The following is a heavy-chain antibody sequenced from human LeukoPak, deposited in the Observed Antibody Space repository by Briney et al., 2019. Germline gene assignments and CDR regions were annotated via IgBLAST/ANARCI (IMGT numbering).Heavy chain of an antibody. CDR1: GGSVSSISFY. CDR2: IFYSGST. Sequence: SETLSLTCTVSGGSVSSISFYWDWVRQPPGKGREWIGTIFYSGSTYYNPSLKSRITISVDTSKNQFSLKLSSVTPAHTAVYYCARHSRSGYSDYESAFDIWGQGTMVIVSS. V-gene: IGHV4-39*01. CDR3: ARHSRSGYSDYESAFDI. D-gene: IGHD5-12*01. J-gene: IGHJ3*02.